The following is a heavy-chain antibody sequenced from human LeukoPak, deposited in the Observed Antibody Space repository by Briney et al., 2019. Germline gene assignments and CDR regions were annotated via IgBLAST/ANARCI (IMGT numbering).Heavy chain of an antibody. Sequence: ASVKVSCKASGYTFTTYPMHWVRQAPGQRLEWMGWINAGNGNTKYSQKFQGRVTSTRDTSASIAYMELSSLRSEDTAVYYCARNNYGDYSYYYYYGMDVWGKGTTVTVSS. CDR2: INAGNGNT. V-gene: IGHV1-3*01. J-gene: IGHJ6*04. D-gene: IGHD4-17*01. CDR1: GYTFTTYP. CDR3: ARNNYGDYSYYYYYGMDV.